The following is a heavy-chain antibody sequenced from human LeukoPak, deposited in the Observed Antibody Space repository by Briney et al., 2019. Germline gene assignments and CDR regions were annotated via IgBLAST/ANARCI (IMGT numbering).Heavy chain of an antibody. Sequence: SETLSLTCTVSGGSISSYYWSWIRQPPGKGLEWIGYIYYSGSTNYNPSLKSRVTISVDTSKNQFSLKLSSVTAADTAVYYCARTPGDFWRGYIHYWYFDLWGRGTLVTVSS. J-gene: IGHJ2*01. D-gene: IGHD3-3*01. CDR1: GGSISSYY. CDR2: IYYSGST. CDR3: ARTPGDFWRGYIHYWYFDL. V-gene: IGHV4-59*01.